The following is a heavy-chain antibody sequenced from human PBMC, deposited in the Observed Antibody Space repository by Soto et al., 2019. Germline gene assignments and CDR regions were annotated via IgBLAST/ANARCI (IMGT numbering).Heavy chain of an antibody. D-gene: IGHD6-13*01. J-gene: IGHJ5*02. CDR1: GGSFSGYY. Sequence: SETLSLTCAVYGGSFSGYYWSWIRQPPGKGLEWIGEINHSGSTNYNPSLKSRVTISVDTSKNQFSLKLSSVTAADTAVYYCARGPRLAAGRSWWFDPWGQGTLVTVSS. CDR3: ARGPRLAAGRSWWFDP. V-gene: IGHV4-34*01. CDR2: INHSGST.